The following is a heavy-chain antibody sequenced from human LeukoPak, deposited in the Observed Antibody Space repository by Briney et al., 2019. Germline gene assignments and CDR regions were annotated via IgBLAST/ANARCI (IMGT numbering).Heavy chain of an antibody. CDR1: GDSISNYY. CDR3: ARGRSGSHSRID. J-gene: IGHJ4*02. V-gene: IGHV4-59*12. CDR2: IYYSGGT. D-gene: IGHD1-26*01. Sequence: PSETLSLTCTISGDSISNYYWSWIRQPPGRGLEWIGYIYYSGGTDYNPSLKSRVTISVDTSKNQFSLKLSSVTAADTAVYYCARGRSGSHSRIDWGQGTLVTVSS.